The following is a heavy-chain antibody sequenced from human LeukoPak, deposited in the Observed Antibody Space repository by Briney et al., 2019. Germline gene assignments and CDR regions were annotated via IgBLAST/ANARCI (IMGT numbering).Heavy chain of an antibody. Sequence: ASVKVSCKASGYTFTNYGISWVRQAPGQGLEWMGWISAYNGKTNYAQRLQGRVTMTTETSTSTAYMELRSLRSDDTAVYYCARDYLGTTMVRGVIPIEYFQHWGQGTLVTVSS. CDR2: ISAYNGKT. CDR3: ARDYLGTTMVRGVIPIEYFQH. CDR1: GYTFTNYG. V-gene: IGHV1-18*01. J-gene: IGHJ1*01. D-gene: IGHD3-10*01.